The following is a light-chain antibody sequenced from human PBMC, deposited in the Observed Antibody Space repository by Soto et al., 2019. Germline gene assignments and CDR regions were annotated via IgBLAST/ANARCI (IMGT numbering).Light chain of an antibody. V-gene: IGKV3-15*01. Sequence: EAVLTQSPATLSVSPGERATLSCRASLSVGSNLAWYQQRPGQAPRLLIYGASTRATGIPVRISGSGSGTEFTLPISSLLSEDFGVYYCQQYNKWPLFTFGPGTRVDMK. CDR1: LSVGSN. CDR2: GAS. CDR3: QQYNKWPLFT. J-gene: IGKJ3*01.